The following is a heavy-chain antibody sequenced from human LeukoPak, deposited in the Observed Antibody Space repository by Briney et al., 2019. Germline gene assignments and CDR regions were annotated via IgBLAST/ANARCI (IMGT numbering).Heavy chain of an antibody. CDR2: ISGSGGST. V-gene: IGHV3-23*01. Sequence: GGSLRLSCAASGFTFSSYAMSWVRQAPGKGLEWVSAISGSGGSTYYADSVKGRFTIFRDNSKNTLYLQMNSLRAEDTAVYYCATNSALIAVANYYFDYWGQGTLVTVSS. CDR3: ATNSALIAVANYYFDY. D-gene: IGHD6-19*01. CDR1: GFTFSSYA. J-gene: IGHJ4*02.